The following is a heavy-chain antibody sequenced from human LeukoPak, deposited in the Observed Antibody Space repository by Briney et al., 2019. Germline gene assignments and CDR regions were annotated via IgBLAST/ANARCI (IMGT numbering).Heavy chain of an antibody. CDR3: ARKGRYFDGFDI. D-gene: IGHD3-9*01. V-gene: IGHV3-74*01. J-gene: IGHJ4*02. Sequence: PGGSLRLSCAASGFTFSSYWMHWVRQAPGKGLVWVSRSDSDASSTSYADSVKGRFTISRDNAKNTLYLQMNSLRTEDTAVYYCARKGRYFDGFDIWGQGTLVTVSS. CDR1: GFTFSSYW. CDR2: SDSDASST.